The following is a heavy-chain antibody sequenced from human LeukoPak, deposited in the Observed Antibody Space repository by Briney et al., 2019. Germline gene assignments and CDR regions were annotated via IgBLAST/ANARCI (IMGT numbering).Heavy chain of an antibody. CDR3: ARDLSIAVHAFDI. J-gene: IGHJ3*02. CDR1: GGSISSGSYY. V-gene: IGHV4-61*02. D-gene: IGHD6-19*01. Sequence: SETLSLTCTVSGGSISSGSYYWSWIRQPAGKGLEWIGRNHTSGSTNYNPSLKSRVTISVDTTKNQFSLKLSSVTAADTAVYYCARDLSIAVHAFDIWGQGTMVTVSS. CDR2: NHTSGST.